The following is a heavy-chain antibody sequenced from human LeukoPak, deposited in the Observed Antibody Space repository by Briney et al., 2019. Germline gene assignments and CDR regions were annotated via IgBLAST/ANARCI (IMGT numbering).Heavy chain of an antibody. CDR1: GGAFRGFY. CDR3: ARGDIVVAVAATAYFDY. V-gene: IGHV4-34*01. J-gene: IGHJ4*02. Sequence: SETLSLPCAVYGGAFRGFYWSVIPQPPRKGAEGVGGINHSGSTTYNPSLNSRVTISVDTSKNQFSLKLSSVTAADTAVDYCARGDIVVAVAATAYFDYWGQGTLVTVAS. CDR2: INHSGST. D-gene: IGHD2-15*01.